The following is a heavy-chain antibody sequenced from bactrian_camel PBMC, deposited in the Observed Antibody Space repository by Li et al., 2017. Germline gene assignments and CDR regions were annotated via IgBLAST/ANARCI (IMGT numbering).Heavy chain of an antibody. CDR3: AANYWVRSPLGQSQYSY. Sequence: DVQLVESGGGSVEAGGSLTLSCVASGVPDSGICMAWVRRAAGKGRETVAEVLSDGMKEYSETVKGRFTISQDNAKNTVFLQMNNLNPEDSGTYFCAANYWVRSPLGQSQYSYWGKGTQVTVS. CDR2: VLSDGMK. V-gene: IGHV3S10*01. D-gene: IGHD7*01. CDR1: GVPDSGIC. J-gene: IGHJ4*01.